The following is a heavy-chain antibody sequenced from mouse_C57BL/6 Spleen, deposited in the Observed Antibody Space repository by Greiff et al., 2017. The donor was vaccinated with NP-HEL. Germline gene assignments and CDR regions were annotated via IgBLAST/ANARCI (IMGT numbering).Heavy chain of an antibody. D-gene: IGHD2-1*01. V-gene: IGHV1-50*01. Sequence: QVQLQQPGAELVKPGASVKLSCKASGYTFTSYWMQWVKQRPGQGLEWIGEIDPSDSYTNYNQKFKGKATLTVDTSSSTAYMQLSSLTSEDSAVYYCARNYYGNYWFAYWGQGTLVTVSA. CDR3: ARNYYGNYWFAY. CDR2: IDPSDSYT. J-gene: IGHJ3*01. CDR1: GYTFTSYW.